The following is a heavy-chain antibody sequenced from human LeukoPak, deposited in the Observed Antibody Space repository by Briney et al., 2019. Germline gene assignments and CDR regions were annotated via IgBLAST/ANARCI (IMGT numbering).Heavy chain of an antibody. CDR3: ASPGYYDFWSGYSDFDY. Sequence: PGGSLRLSCAASGFTFSSYAMSWVRQAPGKGLEWVSAISGSGGSTYYADSVKGRFTISRDNSKNTLYLQMNSLRAEDTAVYYCASPGYYDFWSGYSDFDYWGQGTLVTVSS. D-gene: IGHD3-3*01. V-gene: IGHV3-23*01. J-gene: IGHJ4*02. CDR1: GFTFSSYA. CDR2: ISGSGGST.